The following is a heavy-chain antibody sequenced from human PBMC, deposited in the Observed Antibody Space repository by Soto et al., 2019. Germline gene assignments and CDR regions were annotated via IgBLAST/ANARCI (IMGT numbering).Heavy chain of an antibody. V-gene: IGHV5-51*01. Sequence: PGESLKISCKGSGYSFTSYWIGWVRQMPGKGLEWMGIIYPGDSDTRYSPSFQGQVTISADKSISTAYLQWSSLRASDTAMYYCAREAVAGPYYYYYGMDVWGQGTKVTVSS. CDR3: AREAVAGPYYYYYGMDV. J-gene: IGHJ6*02. CDR2: IYPGDSDT. CDR1: GYSFTSYW. D-gene: IGHD6-19*01.